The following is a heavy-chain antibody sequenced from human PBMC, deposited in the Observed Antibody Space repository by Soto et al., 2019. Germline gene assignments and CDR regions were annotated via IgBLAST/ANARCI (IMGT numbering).Heavy chain of an antibody. J-gene: IGHJ4*02. CDR3: VRQRGNYFDF. CDR2: IDYVVST. V-gene: IGHV4-59*11. CDR1: GDSINSRY. Sequence: SETLSLTCSVSGDSINSRYWSWIRQPPGKGLEWIGYIDYVVSTNYAPSLQSRVTMTVDTSKNQVSLKLRYVTAADTAVYYCVRQRGNYFDFWGPGPRVTVGS. D-gene: IGHD3-10*01.